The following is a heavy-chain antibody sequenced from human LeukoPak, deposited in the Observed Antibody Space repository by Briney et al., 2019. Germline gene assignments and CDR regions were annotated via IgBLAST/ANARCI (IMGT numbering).Heavy chain of an antibody. V-gene: IGHV4-59*11. Sequence: PSETLSLTCTVSGGSINGHYWSWIRQPPGKGLEWLGYLYYTGTTHNNPSLGSRVTISVDTSKNQFSLRLSSVTAADTAVYYCARGSGGSLDSWGQGTLAIVSS. CDR1: GGSINGHY. CDR3: ARGSGGSLDS. CDR2: LYYTGTT. J-gene: IGHJ4*02. D-gene: IGHD3-10*01.